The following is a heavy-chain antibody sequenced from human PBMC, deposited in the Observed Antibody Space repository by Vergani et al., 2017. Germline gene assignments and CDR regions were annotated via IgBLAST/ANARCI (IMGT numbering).Heavy chain of an antibody. CDR1: GFSLNTRGMC. V-gene: IGHV2-70*01. J-gene: IGHJ5*02. D-gene: IGHD4-23*01. CDR3: ARLLATYGGNSGGWFDP. Sequence: QVTLRESGPALVKPTQTLTLTCTFSGFSLNTRGMCVSWIRQPPGKALEWLALIDWDANKYYTTSLKTRLTISKDTSKNQVVLTMTNMDPVDTATYYCARLLATYGGNSGGWFDPWGQGTLVTVSS. CDR2: IDWDANK.